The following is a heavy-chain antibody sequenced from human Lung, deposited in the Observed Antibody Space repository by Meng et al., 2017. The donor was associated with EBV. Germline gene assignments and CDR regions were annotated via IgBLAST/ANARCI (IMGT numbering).Heavy chain of an antibody. CDR1: GYTYTDYQ. Sequence: QVQLVQSGAEVKKPGASVKVSCKASGYTYTDYQTDWVRQAPGQGLEWMGWIHPSGHPTYAQKFQGRVTMTIDTSTTTASMELRSLRSGDSALYYCVKHSSDWSLDSWGQGTLVTVSS. D-gene: IGHD6-19*01. V-gene: IGHV1-18*01. J-gene: IGHJ4*02. CDR3: VKHSSDWSLDS. CDR2: IHPSGHP.